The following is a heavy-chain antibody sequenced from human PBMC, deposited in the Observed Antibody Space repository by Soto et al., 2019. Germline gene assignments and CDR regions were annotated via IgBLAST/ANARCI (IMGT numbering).Heavy chain of an antibody. Sequence: QVQLVQSGAEVMTPGASVKVSCKASGYTFSNFGLSWVRQAPGQGLEWMGWISGYNGNTNSAERFQGRVPMTTDTSTSTAYMEVRSLTSDDTAVYYCARDKGYGFGWSSSSGMDVWGQGTTVTVSS. J-gene: IGHJ6*02. D-gene: IGHD5-18*01. CDR2: ISGYNGNT. CDR1: GYTFSNFG. V-gene: IGHV1-18*01. CDR3: ARDKGYGFGWSSSSGMDV.